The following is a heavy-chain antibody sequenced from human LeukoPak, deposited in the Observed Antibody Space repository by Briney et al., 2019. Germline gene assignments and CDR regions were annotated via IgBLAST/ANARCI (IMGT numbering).Heavy chain of an antibody. CDR2: ISAYNGNT. CDR1: GYTFKSYG. Sequence: ASVKVSCKASGYTFKSYGINWVRQAPGQGLGWMGWISAYNGNTNYAQKLQGRVTMTTDTSTSTAYMELRSLRSDDTAVYYCARDGAAAGRVDYWGQGTLVTVSS. V-gene: IGHV1-18*01. CDR3: ARDGAAAGRVDY. D-gene: IGHD6-13*01. J-gene: IGHJ4*02.